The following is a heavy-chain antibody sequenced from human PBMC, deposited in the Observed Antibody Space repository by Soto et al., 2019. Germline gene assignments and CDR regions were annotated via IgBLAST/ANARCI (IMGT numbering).Heavy chain of an antibody. CDR1: GFTFSDYG. CDR3: AKDHLPTTVTTPWFDP. J-gene: IGHJ5*02. Sequence: QVQLVGSGGGVVQPGRSLRLSCEASGFTFSDYGMHWVRQVPGKGLEWVAVISYDGNNQYYADSGKGRFTISRDNSKNTLYLQMNSRRAEDTAMYYCAKDHLPTTVTTPWFDPWGQGALVTVSS. D-gene: IGHD4-17*01. V-gene: IGHV3-30*18. CDR2: ISYDGNNQ.